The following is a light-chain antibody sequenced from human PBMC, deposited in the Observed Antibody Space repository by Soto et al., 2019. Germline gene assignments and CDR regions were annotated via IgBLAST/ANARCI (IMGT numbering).Light chain of an antibody. V-gene: IGLV4-69*01. J-gene: IGLJ2*01. CDR3: QTWGTGGV. Sequence: QPVLTQSPSASASLGASAKLTCTLSSGHSSYAIAWHQQQPEKGPRHVMKLNSDGSHSKGDGIPDRFSGSSSGAERYLTISSLQSEDEADYYCQTWGTGGVFGGGTKLTVL. CDR1: SGHSSYA. CDR2: LNSDGSH.